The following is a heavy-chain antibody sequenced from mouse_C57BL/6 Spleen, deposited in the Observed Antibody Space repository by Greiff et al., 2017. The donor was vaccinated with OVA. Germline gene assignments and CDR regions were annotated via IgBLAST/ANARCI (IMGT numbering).Heavy chain of an antibody. CDR1: GYTFTSYW. Sequence: QVQLQQPGAELVMPGASVKLSCKASGYTFTSYWMHWVKQRPGQGLEWIGEIDPSDSYTNYNQKFKGKSTLTVDNSSSTAYMQLSSLTSEDSAVYYCARGHLTWVGVDYWGQGATLTVSS. J-gene: IGHJ2*01. V-gene: IGHV1-69*01. CDR2: IDPSDSYT. D-gene: IGHD1-1*02. CDR3: ARGHLTWVGVDY.